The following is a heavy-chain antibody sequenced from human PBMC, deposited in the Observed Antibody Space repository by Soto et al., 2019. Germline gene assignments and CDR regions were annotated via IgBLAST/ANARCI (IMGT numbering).Heavy chain of an antibody. J-gene: IGHJ6*02. CDR3: AKIADRYSTDYYCYYGMDV. CDR2: ISYDGSNK. D-gene: IGHD6-13*01. CDR1: GFTFSSYG. Sequence: GGSLRLSCAASGFTFSSYGMHWVRQAPGKGLEWVAVISYDGSNKYYADSVKGRFTISRDNSKNTLYLQMNSLRAEDTAVYYCAKIADRYSTDYYCYYGMDVWGQGTTVTVSS. V-gene: IGHV3-30*18.